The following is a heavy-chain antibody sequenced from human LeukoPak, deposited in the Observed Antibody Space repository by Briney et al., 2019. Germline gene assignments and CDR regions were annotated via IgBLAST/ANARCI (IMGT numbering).Heavy chain of an antibody. Sequence: TLSLTYNVSGGSVSSGSYYWSWIRQPAGKGLEWIGRIYTSGSTNHNPSLKSRVTISVDTSKNHFSLQLSSVTAADTAVYYCARENAGANYYYYYMDVWGKGTTVTVSS. V-gene: IGHV4-61*02. CDR3: ARENAGANYYYYYMDV. CDR2: IYTSGST. J-gene: IGHJ6*03. CDR1: GGSVSSGSYY.